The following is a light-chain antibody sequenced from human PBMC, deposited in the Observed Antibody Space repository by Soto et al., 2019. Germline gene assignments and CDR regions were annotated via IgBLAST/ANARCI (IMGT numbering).Light chain of an antibody. Sequence: EIVLTQSPDTLSLSPGERATLSCRASQSLSSSYLAWYQHKPGQAPRLLIYGASSRATGIPDRFSGSGSGTDFTLSISRLEPEDFAVYYCQQYGSSPQTFGQGTKVEIK. CDR3: QQYGSSPQT. CDR2: GAS. CDR1: QSLSSSY. J-gene: IGKJ1*01. V-gene: IGKV3-20*01.